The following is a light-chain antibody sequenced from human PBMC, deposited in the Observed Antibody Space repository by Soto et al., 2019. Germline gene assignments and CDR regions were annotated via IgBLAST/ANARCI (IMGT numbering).Light chain of an antibody. CDR1: QTISSG. CDR2: KAS. Sequence: DIQMTQSPSTLSGSVGDRVTITCRASQTISSGLAWYQQKPGKAPKLLLYKASTLKSGVPSRFSGSGYGTEVTLTISSLQPDDFATYYCQHYNRYSEAFGQGTKVELK. J-gene: IGKJ1*01. V-gene: IGKV1-5*03. CDR3: QHYNRYSEA.